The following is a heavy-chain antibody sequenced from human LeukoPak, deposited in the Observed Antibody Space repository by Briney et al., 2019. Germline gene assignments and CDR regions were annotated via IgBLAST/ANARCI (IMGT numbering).Heavy chain of an antibody. CDR1: GFTFSNSW. J-gene: IGHJ6*03. CDR2: IKQDGSEK. D-gene: IGHD6-13*01. V-gene: IGHV3-7*01. CDR3: ARVGEQQLDFAFYYYYMDV. Sequence: GGSLRLSCAASGFTFSNSWMSWVRQAPGKGLEWVANIKQDGSEKYYVDSVKGRFTISRDNADNSLYLQMNSLRAEDTAVYYCARVGEQQLDFAFYYYYMDVWGKGTTVTVSS.